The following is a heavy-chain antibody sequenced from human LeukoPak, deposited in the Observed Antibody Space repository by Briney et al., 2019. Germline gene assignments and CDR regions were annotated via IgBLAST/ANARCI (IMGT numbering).Heavy chain of an antibody. CDR3: ARRGLEWSMDN. Sequence: GESLKISCKGSGYSFTNHWIAWVRQMPGKGLEWVGIIFPGDSDTRYSPSFQGQVTISADKSISTAYLQWRSLKASDTAMYYCARRGLEWSMDNWGQGTLVTVSS. D-gene: IGHD3-3*01. V-gene: IGHV5-51*01. CDR1: GYSFTNHW. J-gene: IGHJ4*02. CDR2: IFPGDSDT.